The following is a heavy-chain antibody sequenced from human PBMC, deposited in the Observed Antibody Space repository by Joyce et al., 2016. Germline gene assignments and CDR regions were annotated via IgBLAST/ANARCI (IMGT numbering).Heavy chain of an antibody. CDR3: ARDGFGSGTEYEGIDS. D-gene: IGHD3-10*01. V-gene: IGHV6-1*01. CDR1: GDSVSRNSAT. Sequence: QVQLQQSGPGLVRPSQTLSLTCVISGDSVSRNSATWNWIRQSPSRVLGWLGRTYYSSKWYNEYAASVKSRIIISPDTSKNKFSLQLKSVTPEDTAIYYCARDGFGSGTEYEGIDSWGQGTLVTVSS. J-gene: IGHJ4*02. CDR2: TYYSSKWYN.